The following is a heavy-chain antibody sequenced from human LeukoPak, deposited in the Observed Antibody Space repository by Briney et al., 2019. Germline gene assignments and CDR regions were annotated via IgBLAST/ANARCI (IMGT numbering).Heavy chain of an antibody. D-gene: IGHD3-16*01. CDR1: GFTFSSYW. V-gene: IGHV3-74*01. CDR2: INTDGSSP. J-gene: IGHJ4*02. Sequence: GGSLRLSCAASGFTFSSYWMHWVRQAPGKGLVWVSRINTDGSSPSYADSVKGRFTISRDNAKNTLYLQMNSLRAEDTAVYYCARVPLGGYEKGTPFDYWGQGTLVTVSS. CDR3: ARVPLGGYEKGTPFDY.